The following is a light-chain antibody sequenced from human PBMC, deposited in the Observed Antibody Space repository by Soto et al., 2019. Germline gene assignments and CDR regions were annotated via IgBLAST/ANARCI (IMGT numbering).Light chain of an antibody. J-gene: IGKJ5*01. CDR1: QSIDRW. Sequence: DIQLTRSPSTLRASVGDRVTITCRASQSIDRWLAWYQQRPGKAPKILIYHAYSLETGVPSRFSGSGSGTEFTLTIGGLQPDDFATYYCQQFNSYPITFGQGTRLDIK. V-gene: IGKV1-5*01. CDR2: HAY. CDR3: QQFNSYPIT.